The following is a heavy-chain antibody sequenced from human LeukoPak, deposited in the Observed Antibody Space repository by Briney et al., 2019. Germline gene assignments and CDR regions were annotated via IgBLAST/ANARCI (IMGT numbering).Heavy chain of an antibody. J-gene: IGHJ5*01. CDR3: ARQVSGWLAF. CDR2: ISGSGSAT. CDR1: GFTFRSYA. D-gene: IGHD6-19*01. V-gene: IGHV3-48*02. Sequence: GGSLRLSCAASGFTFRSYAMNWVRQAPGKGLEWVSAISGSGSATYYADSVKGRFTISRDNAKNSLYLQMNSLRDEDTAVYYCARQVSGWLAFWGQGALVTVSS.